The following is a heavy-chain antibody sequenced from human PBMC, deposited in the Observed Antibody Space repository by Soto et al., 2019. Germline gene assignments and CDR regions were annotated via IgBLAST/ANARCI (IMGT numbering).Heavy chain of an antibody. D-gene: IGHD2-2*01. V-gene: IGHV4-39*01. CDR2: IYYSGST. J-gene: IGHJ4*02. CDR3: VRRTIRLLYYFDY. CDR1: GGSISSSSYY. Sequence: QLQLQESGPGLVKPSETLSLTSTVSGGSISSSSYYWGWIRQPPGKGLEWIGSIYYSGSTYYNPSLKSRVTISVDTSKNQFSLKLSSLTAADTAVYYCVRRTIRLLYYFDYWGQGTLVTVSS.